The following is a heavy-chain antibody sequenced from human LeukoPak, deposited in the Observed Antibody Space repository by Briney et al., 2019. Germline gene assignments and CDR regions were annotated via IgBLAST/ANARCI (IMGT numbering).Heavy chain of an antibody. CDR3: ARIPWGSGFYYFDY. J-gene: IGHJ4*02. D-gene: IGHD6-19*01. V-gene: IGHV3-30*03. CDR1: GFTFSDYA. CDR2: MSFEGSHV. Sequence: GGSLRLSCAASGFTFSDYAMHWVRQAPGKGLEWVAVMSFEGSHVLYADSVKGRFTISRDNSKNTLYLHMNRLRADDTAIYYCARIPWGSGFYYFDYWGQGTLVTVSS.